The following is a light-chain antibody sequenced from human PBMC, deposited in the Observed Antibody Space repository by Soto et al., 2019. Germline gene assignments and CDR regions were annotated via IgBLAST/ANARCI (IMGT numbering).Light chain of an antibody. Sequence: EIVLTQSPGTLSLSPGERATPSCRASQSVSNYLAWYQQKPGQAPRLLIYDASNRATGIPARFSGSGSGTDFTLTISSLEPEDFAVYYCHQRSNWPPITFGQGSRLEIK. J-gene: IGKJ5*01. CDR1: QSVSNY. V-gene: IGKV3-11*01. CDR3: HQRSNWPPIT. CDR2: DAS.